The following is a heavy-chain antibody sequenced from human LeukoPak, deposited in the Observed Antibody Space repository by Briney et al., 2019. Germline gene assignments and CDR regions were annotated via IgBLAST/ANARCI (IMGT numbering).Heavy chain of an antibody. Sequence: GGSLRLSCAASGFTFSSYSMNWVRQAPGKGLEWVSYISSSSSTIYYADSVKGRFTISRDNAKNSLYLQMNSLRAEDTAVYYCARGGYSGYDFPSYYMDVWGKGTTVTISS. D-gene: IGHD5-12*01. V-gene: IGHV3-48*04. J-gene: IGHJ6*03. CDR3: ARGGYSGYDFPSYYMDV. CDR2: ISSSSSTI. CDR1: GFTFSSYS.